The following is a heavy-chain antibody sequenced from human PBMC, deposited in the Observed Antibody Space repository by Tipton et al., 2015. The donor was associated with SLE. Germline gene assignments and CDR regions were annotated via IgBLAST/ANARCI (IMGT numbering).Heavy chain of an antibody. V-gene: IGHV4-61*02. J-gene: IGHJ3*01. Sequence: LRLSCTVSGGSIRSGSYYWTWIRQPAGTGLEWIGRIFTIGTTSYNPSLKSRVTISLDTSKNQFSLKLSSVTAADTAVYYCARTEVGGYSHDAFDLWGRGTMVTVSS. CDR3: ARTEVGGYSHDAFDL. CDR1: GGSIRSGSYY. CDR2: IFTIGTT. D-gene: IGHD6-25*01.